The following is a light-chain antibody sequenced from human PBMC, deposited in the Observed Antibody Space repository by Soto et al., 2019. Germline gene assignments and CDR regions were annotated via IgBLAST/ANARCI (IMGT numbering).Light chain of an antibody. CDR2: VNSGGSH. CDR3: QTWGTGSASVE. J-gene: IGLJ7*01. Sequence: QPVLTQSPSASASLGASVKLTCTLSSGHSNYAIAWHQQQPETGPRYLMKVNSGGSHIKGDGIPDRFSGSSSGAERYLFISSLQSEDEADYYCQTWGTGSASVEFGGGTQLTVL. V-gene: IGLV4-69*01. CDR1: SGHSNYA.